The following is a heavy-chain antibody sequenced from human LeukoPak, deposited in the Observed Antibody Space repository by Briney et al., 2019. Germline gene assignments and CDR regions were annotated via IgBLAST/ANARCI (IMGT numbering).Heavy chain of an antibody. CDR1: GSTFSSYA. V-gene: IGHV3-64*01. D-gene: IGHD2-15*01. CDR3: AREGIPRLMWGYDLLNWFDP. J-gene: IGHJ5*02. Sequence: GGSLRLSCAASGSTFSSYAMHWVRQAPGKGLEYVSAISSNGGSTYYANSVKGRFTISRDNSKNTLYLQMGSLRAEDMAVYYCAREGIPRLMWGYDLLNWFDPWGQGTLVTVSS. CDR2: ISSNGGST.